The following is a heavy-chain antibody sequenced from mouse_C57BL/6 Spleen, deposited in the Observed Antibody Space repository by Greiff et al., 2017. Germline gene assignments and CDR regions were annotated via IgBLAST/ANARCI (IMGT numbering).Heavy chain of an antibody. D-gene: IGHD2-5*01. V-gene: IGHV1-55*01. Sequence: VKLQQPGAELVKPGASVKMSCKASGYTFTSYWITWVKQRPGQGLEWIGDIYPGSGSTNYNEKFKSKATLTVDTSSSTAYVQLSSLTSEDSAVYYCAREDSNLFAYWGQGTLVTVSA. CDR3: AREDSNLFAY. CDR1: GYTFTSYW. CDR2: IYPGSGST. J-gene: IGHJ3*01.